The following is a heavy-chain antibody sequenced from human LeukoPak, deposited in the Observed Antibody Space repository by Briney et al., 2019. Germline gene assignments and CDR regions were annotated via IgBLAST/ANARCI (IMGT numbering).Heavy chain of an antibody. CDR2: ISAYNGNT. V-gene: IGHV1-18*01. Sequence: ASVKVSCKASGYTFTSYGISWVRQAPGQGLEWMGWISAYNGNTNYAQKLQGRVTMTTDTSTSTAYMELRSLRSDDTAVYYCVRAFHLKYSGSYYHYYGMDVWGQGTTVTVSS. CDR3: VRAFHLKYSGSYYHYYGMDV. D-gene: IGHD1-26*01. CDR1: GYTFTSYG. J-gene: IGHJ6*02.